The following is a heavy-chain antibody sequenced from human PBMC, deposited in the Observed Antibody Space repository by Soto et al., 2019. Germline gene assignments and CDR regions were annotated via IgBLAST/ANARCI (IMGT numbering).Heavy chain of an antibody. CDR1: GYTFTSYY. CDR3: ARTSHGDYDPSYPPYGMDV. J-gene: IGHJ6*02. V-gene: IGHV1-46*01. D-gene: IGHD4-17*01. CDR2: INPSGGST. Sequence: ASVKVSCKASGYTFTSYYMHWVRQAPGQGFEWMGIINPSGGSTSYAQKFQGRVTMTRDTSTSTVYIELSSLRSEDTAVYYCARTSHGDYDPSYPPYGMDVWGQGTTVTVSS.